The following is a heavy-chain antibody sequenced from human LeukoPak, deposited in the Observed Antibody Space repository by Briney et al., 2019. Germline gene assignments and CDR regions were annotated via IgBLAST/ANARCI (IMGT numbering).Heavy chain of an antibody. CDR2: ISSSSSYI. CDR3: ARDPTTVVTPGY. CDR1: GFTFSSYS. D-gene: IGHD4-23*01. J-gene: IGHJ4*02. V-gene: IGHV3-21*01. Sequence: GGSLRLSCAASGFTFSSYSMNWVRQAPGKGLEWVSSISSSSSYIYYADSVKGRFTISRDNAKNSLYLQMNSLRAEDTAAYYCARDPTTVVTPGYWGQGTLVTVSS.